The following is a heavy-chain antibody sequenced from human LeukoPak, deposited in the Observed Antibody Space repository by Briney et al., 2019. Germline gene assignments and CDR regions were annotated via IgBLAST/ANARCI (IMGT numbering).Heavy chain of an antibody. CDR1: GFAFSVYE. CDR2: ISSSGGTR. D-gene: IGHD6-19*01. J-gene: IGHJ4*02. V-gene: IGHV3-48*03. CDR3: ATLTVASSFDY. Sequence: GGSLRLSCAASGFAFSVYEVYWVRQAPGKGLEWVSYISSSGGTRYYADSVKGRFTISRDNAKNSLYLQMNSLRAEDTAVYYCATLTVASSFDYWGQGTLVTVSS.